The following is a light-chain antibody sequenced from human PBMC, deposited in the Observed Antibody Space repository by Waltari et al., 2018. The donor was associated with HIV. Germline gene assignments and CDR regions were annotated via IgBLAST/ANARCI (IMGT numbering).Light chain of an antibody. J-gene: IGLJ1*01. CDR2: DVT. CDR1: SSAVGTYDL. Sequence: QSALTQPASVSGSPGQSVNMSSPGTSSAVGTYDLVSCYQHNPGQAPHLIIYDVTTRPSGVSLRFSGSKSGNTASLTISGLQAEDEANYYCCSYAGGPFVFGSGT. CDR3: CSYAGGPFV. V-gene: IGLV2-23*02.